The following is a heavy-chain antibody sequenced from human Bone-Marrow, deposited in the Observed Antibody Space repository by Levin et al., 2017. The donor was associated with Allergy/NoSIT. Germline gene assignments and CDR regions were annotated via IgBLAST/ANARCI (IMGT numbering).Heavy chain of an antibody. Sequence: QTLSLTCAVYGGSFSGYYWSWIRQPPGKGLEWIGEINHSGSTNYNPSLKSRVTISVDTSKNQFSLKLSSVTAADTAVYYCARPLGENDSSGYYYWGQGTLVTVSS. CDR1: GGSFSGYY. D-gene: IGHD3-22*01. J-gene: IGHJ4*02. CDR2: INHSGST. CDR3: ARPLGENDSSGYYY. V-gene: IGHV4-34*01.